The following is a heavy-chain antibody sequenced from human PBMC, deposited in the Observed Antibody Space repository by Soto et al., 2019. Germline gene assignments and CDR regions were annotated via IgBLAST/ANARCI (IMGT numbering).Heavy chain of an antibody. V-gene: IGHV3-23*01. CDR1: GFTFTISA. Sequence: ELQLLESGGGLVQPGGSLRLSCAASGFTFTISAMSWVRQAPGKGLEWVSTITRSGGTTYYADSVKGRFTISRDNSKSTLYLQMKSLRAEDTAAYYCAQTNIAARPNWFDPWGQGTLVTVSS. D-gene: IGHD6-6*01. CDR3: AQTNIAARPNWFDP. J-gene: IGHJ5*02. CDR2: ITRSGGTT.